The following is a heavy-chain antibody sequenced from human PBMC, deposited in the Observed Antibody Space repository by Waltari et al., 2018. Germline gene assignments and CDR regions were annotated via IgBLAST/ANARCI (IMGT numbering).Heavy chain of an antibody. J-gene: IGHJ4*02. CDR3: ARGGYYDYIWGSYRLYSFDY. V-gene: IGHV4-34*01. D-gene: IGHD3-16*02. CDR1: GGSFSGYY. Sequence: QVQLQPWGAGLLKPSETLSLTCAVYGGSFSGYYWSWIRQPPGKGLEWIGEINHTGSTNYHPARKCRVTISVDTSKNQFSRKLSSVTAADTAVDDFARGGYYDYIWGSYRLYSFDYWVQGTLVTVSS. CDR2: INHTGST.